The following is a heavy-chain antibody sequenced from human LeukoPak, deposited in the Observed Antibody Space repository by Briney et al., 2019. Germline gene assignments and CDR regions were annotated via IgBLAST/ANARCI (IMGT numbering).Heavy chain of an antibody. CDR2: IYSGGST. D-gene: IGHD2-8*02. Sequence: PGGSLRLSCAASGFTVSSNYMSWVRQAPGKGLEWVSVIYSGGSTYYADSVKGRFTISRDNSKNTLYLQMNSLRAEDTAVYYCAKDPGRSAEYFQHWGQGTLVTASS. J-gene: IGHJ1*01. CDR3: AKDPGRSAEYFQH. V-gene: IGHV3-53*05. CDR1: GFTVSSNY.